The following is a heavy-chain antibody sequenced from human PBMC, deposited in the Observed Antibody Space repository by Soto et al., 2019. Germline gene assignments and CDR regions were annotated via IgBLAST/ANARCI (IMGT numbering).Heavy chain of an antibody. J-gene: IGHJ4*02. V-gene: IGHV1-69*13. D-gene: IGHD6-13*01. CDR3: ARSIRGEFLAAADPYY. CDR2: IIPIFGTA. Sequence: SVKVSCKASGGTFSSYAISWVRQAPGQGLEWMGGIIPIFGTANYAQKFQGRVTITADESTSTAYMELSSLRSEDTAVYYCARSIRGEFLAAADPYYWGQGTLVTVS. CDR1: GGTFSSYA.